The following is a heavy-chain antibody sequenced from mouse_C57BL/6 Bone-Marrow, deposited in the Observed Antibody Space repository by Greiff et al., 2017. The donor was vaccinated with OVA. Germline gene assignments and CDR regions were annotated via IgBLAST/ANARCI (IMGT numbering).Heavy chain of an antibody. J-gene: IGHJ4*01. CDR1: GFTFSDFY. Sequence: EVKVVESGGGLVQSGRSLRLSCATSGFTFSDFYMEWVRQAPGKGLEWIAASRNKANDYTTEYSASVKGRFIVSRDTSQSILYLQMNALRAGDTAIYYCARDAPYAMDYWGQGTSVTVSS. CDR3: ARDAPYAMDY. CDR2: SRNKANDYTT. V-gene: IGHV7-1*01.